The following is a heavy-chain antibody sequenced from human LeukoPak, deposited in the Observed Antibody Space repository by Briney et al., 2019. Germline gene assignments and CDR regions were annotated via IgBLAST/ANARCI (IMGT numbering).Heavy chain of an antibody. Sequence: PGESLKISCKGSGYSFTSYWIGWVRQMPGKGLEWMGIIYPGDSDTRYSPSFQGQVTISADKSISTAYLQWSSLKASDTAMYYCARPRHSSSWYFPFDYWGQGTLVTVSS. CDR3: ARPRHSSSWYFPFDY. V-gene: IGHV5-51*01. J-gene: IGHJ4*02. D-gene: IGHD6-13*01. CDR1: GYSFTSYW. CDR2: IYPGDSDT.